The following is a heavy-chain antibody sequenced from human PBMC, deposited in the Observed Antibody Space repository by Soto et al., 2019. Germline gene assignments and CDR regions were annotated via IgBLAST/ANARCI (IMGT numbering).Heavy chain of an antibody. D-gene: IGHD3-3*02. J-gene: IGHJ3*02. CDR3: ARDTETLGPRANDALDI. V-gene: IGHV1-3*01. Sequence: ASLKVSWKAYAYTFRSYGIICVRQAPGQSLEWMGWINAGSGNTKYSQNFQGRVSITRDTSASTVYMELTGLTSEDTAVYYCARDTETLGPRANDALDIWGQGTMVNDSS. CDR1: AYTFRSYG. CDR2: INAGSGNT.